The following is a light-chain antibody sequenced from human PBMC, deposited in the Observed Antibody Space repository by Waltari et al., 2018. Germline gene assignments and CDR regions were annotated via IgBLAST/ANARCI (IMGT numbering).Light chain of an antibody. CDR1: LTILHSSENKNQ. CDR2: GAS. CDR3: QQYYSTPFT. V-gene: IGKV4-1*01. J-gene: IGKJ3*01. Sequence: DSVMTQSPDSLSVSRVARATITFKSTLTILHSSENKNQLGWYQQKSGQSAKLLIYGASTRESGVPDRFSGSGSGTDFTLTISSLQTEDVAVYYCQQYYSTPFTFGPGTKVDIK.